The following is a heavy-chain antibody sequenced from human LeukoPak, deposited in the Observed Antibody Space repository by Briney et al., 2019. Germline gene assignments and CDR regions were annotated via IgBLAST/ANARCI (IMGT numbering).Heavy chain of an antibody. CDR3: ARARWTSTVTTYYLDF. CDR2: INAGNGKT. Sequence: GASVKVSCKASGYIFTDYAIQRVRQAPGQGLEWMGWINAGNGKTKYSQKFQGRVTITRDTSACTAYMELSGLRSDDTAVYYCARARWTSTVTTYYLDFWGQGTLVTVSS. D-gene: IGHD4-17*01. J-gene: IGHJ4*02. V-gene: IGHV1-3*01. CDR1: GYIFTDYA.